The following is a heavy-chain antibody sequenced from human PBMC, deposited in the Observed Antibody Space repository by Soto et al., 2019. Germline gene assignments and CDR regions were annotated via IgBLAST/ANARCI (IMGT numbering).Heavy chain of an antibody. CDR2: FDPEDGET. CDR3: ATEDYYDSSGYPNNWFDP. D-gene: IGHD3-22*01. V-gene: IGHV1-24*01. J-gene: IGHJ5*02. CDR1: GYTLTELS. Sequence: ASVKVSCKVSGYTLTELSMHWVRQAPGKGLEWMGGFDPEDGETIYAQKFQGRVTMTEDTSTDTAYMELSSLRSEDTAVYYCATEDYYDSSGYPNNWFDPWGQGTLVTVSS.